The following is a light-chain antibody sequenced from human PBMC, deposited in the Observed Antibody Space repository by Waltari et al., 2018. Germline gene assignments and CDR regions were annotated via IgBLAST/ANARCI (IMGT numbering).Light chain of an antibody. V-gene: IGKV1-5*01. Sequence: DIQMTQSPSTLSASVGDRVTITCRASQSISSWLAWYQQKPGKAPKLLIYDASSLESGVPSRFSGSGSGTEFTLTISSLQPDDFATYYCQQYNGYSSWTFGQGTQVEIK. CDR2: DAS. J-gene: IGKJ1*01. CDR3: QQYNGYSSWT. CDR1: QSISSW.